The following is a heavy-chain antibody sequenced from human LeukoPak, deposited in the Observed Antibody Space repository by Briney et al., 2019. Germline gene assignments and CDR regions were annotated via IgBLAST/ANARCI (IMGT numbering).Heavy chain of an antibody. V-gene: IGHV4-30-4*01. D-gene: IGHD2-15*01. CDR3: ARDLGYCNGGSCYGYYYYGMDV. CDR1: GGSISSGDYY. J-gene: IGHJ6*02. CDR2: IYYSGST. Sequence: SETLSLTCTVSGGSISSGDYYWSWIRQPPGKGLEWIGYIYYSGSTYYNPSLKSRVTISVDTSKNQFSLKLSSVTAADTAVYYCARDLGYCNGGSCYGYYYYGMDVWGQGTTVTVSS.